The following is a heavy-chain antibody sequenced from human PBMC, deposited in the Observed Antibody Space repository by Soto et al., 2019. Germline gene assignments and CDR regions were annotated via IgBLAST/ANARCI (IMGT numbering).Heavy chain of an antibody. D-gene: IGHD6-19*01. V-gene: IGHV4-4*02. J-gene: IGHJ4*02. CDR3: ARTYSSGWYGIDY. CDR2: IYHSGST. CDR1: GGSISSSNW. Sequence: SETLSLTCAVSGGSISSSNWWSWVRQPPGKGLEWIGEIYHSGSTNYNPSLKGRVTISVDKSKNQFSLKLSSVTAADTAVYYCARTYSSGWYGIDYWGQGTLVTVSS.